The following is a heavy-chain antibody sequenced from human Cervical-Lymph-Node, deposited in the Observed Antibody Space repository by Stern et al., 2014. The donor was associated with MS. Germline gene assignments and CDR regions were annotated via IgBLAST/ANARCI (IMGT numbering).Heavy chain of an antibody. V-gene: IGHV3-21*01. CDR3: GGSTAAVGTEIHY. J-gene: IGHJ4*02. CDR2: IGSSGSYT. D-gene: IGHD6-13*01. CDR1: GFTFSTYS. Sequence: VQLVESGGGLVKPGGSLRLACSASGFTFSTYSMNWVRQAPGTGLEWVSSIGSSGSYTYYADSVKGRFPIYRDNAKNSLYLQMNGLRAEDAGVYYCGGSTAAVGTEIHYWGQGSQVTVSS.